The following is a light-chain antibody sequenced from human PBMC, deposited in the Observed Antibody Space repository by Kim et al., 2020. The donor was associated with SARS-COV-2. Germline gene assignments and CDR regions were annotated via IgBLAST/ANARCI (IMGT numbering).Light chain of an antibody. Sequence: SSELTQDPTVSVALGQTVRITCQGDSLRIYYATWYQQKPGQAPIVVIYGKNNRPSGIPDRFSGSSSGDTASLTITGTQAGDEADYYCNSRGSNDNVLFGG. CDR1: SLRIYY. CDR3: NSRGSNDNVL. V-gene: IGLV3-19*01. CDR2: GKN. J-gene: IGLJ2*01.